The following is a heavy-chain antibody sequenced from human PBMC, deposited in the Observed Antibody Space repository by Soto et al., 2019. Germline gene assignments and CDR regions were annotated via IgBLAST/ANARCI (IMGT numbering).Heavy chain of an antibody. D-gene: IGHD2-15*01. CDR2: VFGNGAGTP. V-gene: IGHV4-4*07. CDR1: GGSFTGDY. Sequence: PSETLSITCSVSGGSFTGDYWSWIRQPAGKGLQWIGRVFGNGAGTPIYNSLLKSRARMSADPSKRQFSLTLTSVTAADTAVYYCARDLPPYGGRRSPPTGAFEDWGQGIMVTVSS. J-gene: IGHJ4*02. CDR3: ARDLPPYGGRRSPPTGAFED.